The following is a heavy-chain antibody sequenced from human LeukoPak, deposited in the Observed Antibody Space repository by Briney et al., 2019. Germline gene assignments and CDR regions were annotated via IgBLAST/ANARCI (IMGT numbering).Heavy chain of an antibody. CDR3: ARGGEYSSSPDAFDV. CDR1: GFTFSSYS. J-gene: IGHJ3*01. Sequence: KAGGSLRLSCAASGFTFSSYSMNWVRQAPGKGLEWVSSISSSSSYIYYADSVKGRFTISRDNAKNSLSLQMNSLRAEDTAVFYCARGGEYSSSPDAFDVWGQGTMVTVSS. V-gene: IGHV3-21*01. CDR2: ISSSSSYI. D-gene: IGHD6-6*01.